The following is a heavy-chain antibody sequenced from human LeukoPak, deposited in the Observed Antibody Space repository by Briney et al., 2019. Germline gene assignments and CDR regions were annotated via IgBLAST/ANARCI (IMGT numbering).Heavy chain of an antibody. CDR2: IYYSGST. CDR3: ARRPPGIAVAGTDV. Sequence: SETLSLTCTVSGGSISSYYWSWIRQPPGKGLEWIGYIYYSGSTNYNPSLKSRVTISVDTSKNQFSLKLSSVTAADTAVYYCARRPPGIAVAGTDVWGKGTTVTVSS. CDR1: GGSISSYY. J-gene: IGHJ6*04. V-gene: IGHV4-59*01. D-gene: IGHD6-19*01.